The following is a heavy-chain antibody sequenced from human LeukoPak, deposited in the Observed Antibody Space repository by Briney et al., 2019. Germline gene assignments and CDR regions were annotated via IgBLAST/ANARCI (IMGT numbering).Heavy chain of an antibody. CDR3: ARETATRQLPYY. D-gene: IGHD2-2*01. CDR1: GYTFTSYY. V-gene: IGHV1-46*01. CDR2: INPSGGST. J-gene: IGHJ4*02. Sequence: ASVKVSCKASGYTFTSYYMHWVRQAPGRGLEWMGIINPSGGSTSYAQKFQGRVTMTRDMSTSTVYMELSSLRSEDTAVYYCARETATRQLPYYWGQGTLVTVSS.